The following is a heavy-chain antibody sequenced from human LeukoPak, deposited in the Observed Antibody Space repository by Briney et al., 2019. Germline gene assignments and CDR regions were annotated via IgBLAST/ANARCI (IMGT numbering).Heavy chain of an antibody. V-gene: IGHV1-18*04. CDR3: ARIRDGYNDAYDI. D-gene: IGHD5-24*01. CDR2: ISAYNGNT. J-gene: IGHJ3*02. CDR1: GYTFTGYY. Sequence: ASVKVSCKASGYTFTGYYMHWVRQAPGQGLEWMGWISAYNGNTNYAQKLQGRVTMTTDTSTSTAYMELRSLRSEDTAIYYCARIRDGYNDAYDIWGQGTVVTVPS.